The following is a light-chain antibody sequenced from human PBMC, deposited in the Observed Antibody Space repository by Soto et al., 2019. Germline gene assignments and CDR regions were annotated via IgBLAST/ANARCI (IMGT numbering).Light chain of an antibody. V-gene: IGKV3-20*01. CDR1: QSVTSYY. CDR3: QLYSSSSYT. CDR2: GAS. Sequence: EIVLTQSPGTLSLSPGERATLSCRASQSVTSYYLAWYQQKPGQAPRLLIYGASRRATDIPDRFSGSGSGTDFTLTISSLEPEDFAVYYCQLYSSSSYTFGQGTKLEIK. J-gene: IGKJ2*01.